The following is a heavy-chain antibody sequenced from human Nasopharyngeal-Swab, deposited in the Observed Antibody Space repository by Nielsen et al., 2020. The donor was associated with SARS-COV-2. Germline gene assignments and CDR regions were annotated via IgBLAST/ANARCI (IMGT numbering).Heavy chain of an antibody. J-gene: IGHJ6*02. D-gene: IGHD2-21*02. Sequence: GESLKISCKGSGSTFTSYWIGWVRQMPGKGLEWMGIIYPGDSDTIYGPSFEGQVTISADMSIDTAYLQWSSLKASDTAIYFCARLPHCGGDCPPDVWGQGTSVTVSS. CDR3: ARLPHCGGDCPPDV. CDR1: GSTFTSYW. CDR2: IYPGDSDT. V-gene: IGHV5-51*01.